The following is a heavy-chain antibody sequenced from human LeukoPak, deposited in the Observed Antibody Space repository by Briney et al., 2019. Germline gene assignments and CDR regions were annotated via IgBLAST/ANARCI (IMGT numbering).Heavy chain of an antibody. CDR1: GFTFSSYG. CDR3: AKAPGVVPAAGAD. V-gene: IGHV3-30*02. J-gene: IGHJ4*02. CDR2: IRYDGSNK. Sequence: GGSLRLSCAASGFTFSSYGMHWVRPAPGKGLEWVAFIRYDGSNKYYADSVKGRFTISRDNSKNTLYLQMNSLRAEDTAVYYCAKAPGVVPAAGADWGQGTLVTVSS. D-gene: IGHD2-2*01.